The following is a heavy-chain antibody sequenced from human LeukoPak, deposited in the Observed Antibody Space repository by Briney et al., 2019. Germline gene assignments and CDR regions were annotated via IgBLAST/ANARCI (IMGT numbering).Heavy chain of an antibody. CDR3: AKWKYSNSGIDDY. CDR1: GFTFSSYG. Sequence: GGSLRLSCAASGFTFSSYGMHWVRQAPGKGLEWVAVISYDGSNKYYADSVKGRFTISRDNSKNMLYLQMNSLRAEDTAVYYCAKWKYSNSGIDDYWGQGTLVTVSS. D-gene: IGHD6-6*01. V-gene: IGHV3-30*18. J-gene: IGHJ4*02. CDR2: ISYDGSNK.